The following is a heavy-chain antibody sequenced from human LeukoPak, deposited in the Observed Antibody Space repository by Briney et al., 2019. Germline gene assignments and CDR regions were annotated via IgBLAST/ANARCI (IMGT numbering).Heavy chain of an antibody. CDR3: ASWGAGGNS. J-gene: IGHJ4*02. CDR1: GFTLSTYW. Sequence: GGSLRLSCEASGFTLSTYWMNWVRQVPGKGLDWVANINPDGSGKRYVDSVKGRFTIARDNADNSLSLQMNSLRAEDTAVYYCASWGAGGNSWGLGTLVTVSS. D-gene: IGHD3-16*01. V-gene: IGHV3-7*01. CDR2: INPDGSGK.